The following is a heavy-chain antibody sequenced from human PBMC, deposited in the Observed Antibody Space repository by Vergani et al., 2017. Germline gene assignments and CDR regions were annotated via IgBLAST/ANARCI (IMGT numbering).Heavy chain of an antibody. V-gene: IGHV3-30*18. CDR2: ISYDGSNK. CDR1: GFTFSSYG. D-gene: IGHD2-15*01. CDR3: AKDPCSGGSCYYFGY. Sequence: QVQLVESGGGVVQPGRSLRLSCAASGFTFSSYGMHWVRQAPGKGLEWVAVISYDGSNKYYADSVKGRFTISRDNSKNTLYLQMNSLRAEDTDVYYCAKDPCSGGSCYYFGYWGQGTLVTVSS. J-gene: IGHJ4*02.